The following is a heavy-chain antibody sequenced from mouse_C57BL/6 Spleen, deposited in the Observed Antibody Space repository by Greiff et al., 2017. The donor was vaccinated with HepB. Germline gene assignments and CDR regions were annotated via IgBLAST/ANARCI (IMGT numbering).Heavy chain of an antibody. CDR1: GYSFTSYY. D-gene: IGHD4-1*01. Sequence: VQLQQSGPELVKPGASVKISCKASGYSFTSYYIHWVKQRPGQGLEWIGWIYPGSGNTKYNGKFKGKATLTADTSSSTAYMQLSSLTSEDSAVYYGARGGLDYFDYWGQGTTLTVSS. CDR3: ARGGLDYFDY. J-gene: IGHJ2*01. V-gene: IGHV1-66*01. CDR2: IYPGSGNT.